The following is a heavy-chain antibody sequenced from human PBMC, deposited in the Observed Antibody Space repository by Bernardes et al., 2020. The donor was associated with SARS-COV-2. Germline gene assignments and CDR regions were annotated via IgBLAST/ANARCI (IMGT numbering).Heavy chain of an antibody. Sequence: SETLSLTCTVSGGSISSSSYYWGWIRQPPGKGLEWIGSIYYSGSTYYNPSLKSRVTISVDTSKNQFSLKLSSVTAADTAVYYCARVRITMIVRGLFAFDFDYWGQGTLVTVSS. J-gene: IGHJ4*02. CDR1: GGSISSSSYY. V-gene: IGHV4-39*01. D-gene: IGHD3-22*01. CDR3: ARVRITMIVRGLFAFDFDY. CDR2: IYYSGST.